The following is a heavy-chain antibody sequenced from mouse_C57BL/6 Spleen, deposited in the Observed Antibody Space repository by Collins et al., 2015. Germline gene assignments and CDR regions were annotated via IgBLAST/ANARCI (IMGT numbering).Heavy chain of an antibody. Sequence: EVQLVESGGGLVQPKGSLKLSCAASGFTFNTYAMNWVRQAPGKGLEWVARIRSKSNNYATYYADSVKDRFTISRDDSQSMLYLQMNNLKTEDTAMYYCVRPDDGYYPFAYWGQGTLVTVSA. J-gene: IGHJ3*01. CDR2: IRSKSNNYAT. CDR3: VRPDDGYYPFAY. V-gene: IGHV10-1*02. D-gene: IGHD2-3*01. CDR1: GFTFNTYA.